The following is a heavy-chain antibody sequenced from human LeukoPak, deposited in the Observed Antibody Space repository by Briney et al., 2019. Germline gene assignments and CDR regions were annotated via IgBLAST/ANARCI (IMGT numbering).Heavy chain of an antibody. Sequence: SVKVSCKASGGTFSSYAISWVRQAPGQGLEWMGRIIPILGTANYAQKFQGRVTITTDESTSTAYMGLGRLRSEDTAVYYCARHVGYYYDSSGYGFFDYWGQGTLVTVSS. CDR3: ARHVGYYYDSSGYGFFDY. CDR1: GGTFSSYA. CDR2: IIPILGTA. J-gene: IGHJ4*02. D-gene: IGHD3-22*01. V-gene: IGHV1-69*11.